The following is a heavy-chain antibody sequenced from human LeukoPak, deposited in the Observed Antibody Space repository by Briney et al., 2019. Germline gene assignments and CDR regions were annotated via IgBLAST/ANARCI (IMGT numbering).Heavy chain of an antibody. CDR3: ARDYCSGGSCQSGMLDY. CDR1: GYTFTNHG. V-gene: IGHV1-18*01. Sequence: ASMKVSCKASGYTFTNHGFSWVRQAPGQGLEWMGWIGAYNVKTNYAQKFQGRVTMTTDTSTSTAYMELRSLISDDTAVYYCARDYCSGGSCQSGMLDYWGQGTLVTVSS. CDR2: IGAYNVKT. D-gene: IGHD2-15*01. J-gene: IGHJ4*02.